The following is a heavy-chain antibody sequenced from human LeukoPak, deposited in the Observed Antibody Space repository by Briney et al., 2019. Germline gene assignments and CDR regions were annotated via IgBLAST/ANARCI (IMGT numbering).Heavy chain of an antibody. Sequence: SETLSLTCTVSGGSISSYYWSWIRQPPGKGLEWIGYIYYSGSTNYNPSLKSRVTISVDTSKNQFSLKLSSVTAADTAVYYCARGNSSGWYSYYYGMDVWGQGTTVTVSS. V-gene: IGHV4-59*01. CDR3: ARGNSSGWYSYYYGMDV. CDR1: GGSISSYY. D-gene: IGHD6-19*01. J-gene: IGHJ6*02. CDR2: IYYSGST.